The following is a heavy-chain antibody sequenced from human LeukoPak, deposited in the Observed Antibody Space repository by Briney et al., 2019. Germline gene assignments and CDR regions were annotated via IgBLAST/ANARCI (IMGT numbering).Heavy chain of an antibody. CDR2: IWYDGSNK. CDR1: GFTFSSYG. D-gene: IGHD3-10*01. Sequence: GRSLRLSCAASGFTFSSYGMHWVRQAPGKGLEWVAVIWYDGSNKYYADSVKGRFTISRDNSKNTLYLQMNSLRAEDAAVYYCARRHKVITMVRGVLTYYYYGMDVWGKGTTVTVSS. CDR3: ARRHKVITMVRGVLTYYYYGMDV. V-gene: IGHV3-33*01. J-gene: IGHJ6*04.